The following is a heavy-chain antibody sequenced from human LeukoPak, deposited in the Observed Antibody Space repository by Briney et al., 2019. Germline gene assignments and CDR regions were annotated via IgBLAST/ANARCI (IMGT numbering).Heavy chain of an antibody. CDR3: ARRKGCTGGDCYGDTFDY. CDR2: IYYSGST. J-gene: IGHJ4*02. D-gene: IGHD2-8*02. Sequence: PSETLSLTCTVSGDSISSSSYYWVWIRQPPGKGLEWIGSIYYSGSTYYNPFLKSRVTISVETSKNQFSLKLSSVTAADTAVYYCARRKGCTGGDCYGDTFDYWGQGTLVTVSS. V-gene: IGHV4-39*07. CDR1: GDSISSSSYY.